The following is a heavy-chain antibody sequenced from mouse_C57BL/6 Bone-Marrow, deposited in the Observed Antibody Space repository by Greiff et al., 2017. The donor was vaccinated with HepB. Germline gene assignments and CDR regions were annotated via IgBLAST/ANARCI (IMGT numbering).Heavy chain of an antibody. CDR3: ARYRTGTGYYFDY. Sequence: EVKVVESGGGLVQPGGSLSLSCAASGFTFTDYYMSWVRQPPGKALEWLGFIRNKANGYTTEYSASVKGRFTISRDNSQSILYLQMNALRAEDSATYYCARYRTGTGYYFDYWGQGTTLTVSS. D-gene: IGHD4-1*01. J-gene: IGHJ2*01. CDR1: GFTFTDYY. V-gene: IGHV7-3*01. CDR2: IRNKANGYTT.